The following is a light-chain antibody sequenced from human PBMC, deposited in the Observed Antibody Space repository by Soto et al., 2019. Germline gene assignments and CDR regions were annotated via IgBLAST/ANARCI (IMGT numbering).Light chain of an antibody. CDR3: QAWDSSTVV. CDR2: QDT. Sequence: SYVLTQPPSVSVSPGQTASITCSGDKLGDKYACWYQQKPGQSPVLVIYQDTKRPSGIPERFSASNSGNTATLTISGTQAMDEADYYCQAWDSSTVVFGGGTKLTVL. CDR1: KLGDKY. J-gene: IGLJ2*01. V-gene: IGLV3-1*01.